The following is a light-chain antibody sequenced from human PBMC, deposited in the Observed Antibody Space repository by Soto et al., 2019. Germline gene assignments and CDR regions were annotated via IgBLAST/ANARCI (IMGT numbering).Light chain of an antibody. CDR2: QVT. V-gene: IGLV2-14*01. CDR3: SSYTDSSNYV. Sequence: ALAQPASVSGSPGQSITISCTGTSSDLAIYNYVSWYQQQPGKAPKLMIYQVTNRPSGVSNRFSGSRSGNTASLTISGLQAEDEADYYCSSYTDSSNYVFGTVTKVTVL. CDR1: SSDLAIYNY. J-gene: IGLJ1*01.